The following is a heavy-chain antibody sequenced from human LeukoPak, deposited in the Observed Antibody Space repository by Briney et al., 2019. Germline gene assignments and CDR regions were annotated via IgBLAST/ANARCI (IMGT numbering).Heavy chain of an antibody. D-gene: IGHD3-9*01. J-gene: IGHJ3*02. CDR1: GYSFTSYW. V-gene: IGHV5-51*01. CDR2: IYPSDSDT. Sequence: GESLKISCKGSGYSFTSYWIGWVRQMPGKGLEWMGIIYPSDSDTRYSPSFQGQVTISADKSISTAYLQWSSLKASDTAMYYCARQRDYNVLTGYYSGASDIWGQGTMVTVSS. CDR3: ARQRDYNVLTGYYSGASDI.